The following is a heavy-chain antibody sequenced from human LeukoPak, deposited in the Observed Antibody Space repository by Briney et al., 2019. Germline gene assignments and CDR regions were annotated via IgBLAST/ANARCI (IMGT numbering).Heavy chain of an antibody. CDR1: GFTFSSYA. CDR2: ISYDGSNK. CDR3: ARGSWEYYYDSSGYHTDYDAFDI. J-gene: IGHJ3*02. V-gene: IGHV3-30*04. Sequence: GGSLRLSCAASGFTFSSYAMHWVLQAPGKGLEWVAVISYDGSNKYYADSVKGRFTISRDNSKNTLYLQMNSLRAEDTAVYYCARGSWEYYYDSSGYHTDYDAFDIWGQGTMVTVSS. D-gene: IGHD3-22*01.